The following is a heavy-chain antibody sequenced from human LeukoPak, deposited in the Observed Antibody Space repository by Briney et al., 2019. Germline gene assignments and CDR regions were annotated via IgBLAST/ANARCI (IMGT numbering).Heavy chain of an antibody. V-gene: IGHV3-23*01. CDR1: GLTFSDYS. Sequence: HPGGSLRLSCAASGLTFSDYSMTWVRQAPGKGLFWVSGISAGGGSTYYADSVKGRFTISRDNSRNTLYLQMNSLRAEDTAVYYCARGRFGFDPWGQGTLVTVSS. D-gene: IGHD3-3*01. CDR3: ARGRFGFDP. J-gene: IGHJ5*02. CDR2: ISAGGGST.